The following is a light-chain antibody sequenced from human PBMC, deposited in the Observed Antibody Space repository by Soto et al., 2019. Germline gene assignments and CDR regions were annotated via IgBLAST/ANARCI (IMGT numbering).Light chain of an antibody. CDR3: GSYTDRTALV. V-gene: IGLV2-14*03. CDR1: SSDVVYAY. Sequence: QSVLTQPASVPGSPGQSITISCTGSSSDVVYAYVSWYQQHPGKAPKLIIYGVSRRPSGVSDRFSGLKSDKTASLIISGLQPEDEADYYCGSYTDRTALVFGGGTKLTVL. J-gene: IGLJ2*01. CDR2: GVS.